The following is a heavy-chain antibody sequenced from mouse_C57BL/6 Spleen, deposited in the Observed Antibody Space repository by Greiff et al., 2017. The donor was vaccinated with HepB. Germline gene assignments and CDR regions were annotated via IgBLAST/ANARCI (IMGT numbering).Heavy chain of an antibody. CDR3: AREGGYDIDAYAMDY. CDR2: INPSSGYT. CDR1: GYTFTSYT. V-gene: IGHV1-4*01. Sequence: VQLQQSGAELARPGASLKMSCKASGYTFTSYTMHWVKQRPGQGLEWIGYINPSSGYTKYNQKFKDKATLTADKSSSTAYMQLSSLTSEDSAVYYCAREGGYDIDAYAMDYWGQGTSVTVSS. D-gene: IGHD2-3*01. J-gene: IGHJ4*01.